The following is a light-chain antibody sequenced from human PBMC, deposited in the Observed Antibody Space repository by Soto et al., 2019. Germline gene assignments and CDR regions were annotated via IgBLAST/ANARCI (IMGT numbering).Light chain of an antibody. Sequence: EIVMTQSPGTLSLSPGESATLSCRASQSVNTAVAWYQQKPGQAPRLLIYGASARATGLPERFSGSGSGTHFSLTISSLQAEDFAVYYCQQYSNWSPITFGQGTRLEIK. CDR3: QQYSNWSPIT. V-gene: IGKV3-15*01. CDR2: GAS. J-gene: IGKJ5*01. CDR1: QSVNTA.